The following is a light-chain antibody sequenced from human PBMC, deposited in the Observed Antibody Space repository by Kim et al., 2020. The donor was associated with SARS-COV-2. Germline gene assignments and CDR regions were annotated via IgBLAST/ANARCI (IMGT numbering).Light chain of an antibody. J-gene: IGLJ2*01. CDR3: GTWDSSLSAGV. Sequence: QSVLTQPPSVSVAPGQKVTISCSGSSSNIGNNYVSWYQQLPGTAPKLHIYDNNKRPSGIPDRFSGSKSGTSATLGITGLQTGDEADYYCGTWDSSLSAGVFGGGTKLTVL. CDR2: DNN. V-gene: IGLV1-51*01. CDR1: SSNIGNNY.